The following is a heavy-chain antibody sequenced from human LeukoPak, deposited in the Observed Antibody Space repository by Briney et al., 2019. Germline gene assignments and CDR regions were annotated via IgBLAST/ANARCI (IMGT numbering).Heavy chain of an antibody. D-gene: IGHD4-17*01. CDR3: ARDGTYTDYXPDXXI. CDR2: IKQDGSEK. CDR1: GFTFSRXW. Sequence: LSXXASGFTFSRXWMSWVRQAPGKGLEWVANIKQDGSEKYYVDSVKGRFTISRDNAKNSLYLKMNSLRAEDTAVFYCARDGTYTDYXPDXXIW. V-gene: IGHV3-7*04. J-gene: IGHJ3*02.